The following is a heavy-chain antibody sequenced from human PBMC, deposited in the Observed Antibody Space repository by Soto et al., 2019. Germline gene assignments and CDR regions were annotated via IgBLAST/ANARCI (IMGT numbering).Heavy chain of an antibody. V-gene: IGHV3-23*01. CDR2: ISGSGGST. CDR3: AKVGPDSSGYWVPYFYY. CDR1: GFTFSSYA. Sequence: EVQLLESGGGLVQPGGSLRLSCAASGFTFSSYAMSWVRQAPGKGLEWVSAISGSGGSTYYADSVKGRFTISRDNSKNTLYLQMNSLRAEDTAVYYWAKVGPDSSGYWVPYFYYWGHGTLVTVSS. D-gene: IGHD3-22*01. J-gene: IGHJ4*01.